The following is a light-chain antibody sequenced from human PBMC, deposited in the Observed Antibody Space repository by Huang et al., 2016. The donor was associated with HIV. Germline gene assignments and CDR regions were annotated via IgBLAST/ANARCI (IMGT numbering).Light chain of an antibody. CDR1: QSVSNY. CDR3: QQRSKT. CDR2: DAS. Sequence: IVLTQSPATLSLSPGERATLSCRASQSVSNYLAWYQQKPGQAPRLLIYDASNRATGVPARFSGSGSGTDVTLTVSSLQPEDFAVYYCQQRSKTFGGGTKVEIK. J-gene: IGKJ4*01. V-gene: IGKV3-11*01.